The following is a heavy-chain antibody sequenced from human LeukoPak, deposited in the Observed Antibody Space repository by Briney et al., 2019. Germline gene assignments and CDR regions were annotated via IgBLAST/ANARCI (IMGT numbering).Heavy chain of an antibody. CDR2: IKQDGSEI. V-gene: IGHV3-7*03. Sequence: GGSLRLSCVASAFSISSYWMSWVRQTPGKGLEWVANIKQDGSEIYYVDSVMGRFTISRDNVKNALYLQMISLRVEDTGIYYCVRGAYYAAYWGQGTLVTVSS. CDR3: VRGAYYAAY. CDR1: AFSISSYW. D-gene: IGHD3-22*01. J-gene: IGHJ4*02.